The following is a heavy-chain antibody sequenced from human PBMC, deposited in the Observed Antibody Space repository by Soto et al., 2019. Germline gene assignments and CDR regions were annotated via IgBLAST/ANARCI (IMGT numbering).Heavy chain of an antibody. Sequence: QEHLVESGGGLVQPGRSLRLSCGGSGFTFNTYGMHWVRQSPGKGLQWVAIIWYDGSIKYYADSVKGRFTISRDNSKNMMYLQMNSLRDEDTDVYSCARIDCTGNTCNPDYHYGIDLWGQGTTVTVSS. J-gene: IGHJ6*02. V-gene: IGHV3-33*01. D-gene: IGHD2-8*02. CDR1: GFTFNTYG. CDR3: ARIDCTGNTCNPDYHYGIDL. CDR2: IWYDGSIK.